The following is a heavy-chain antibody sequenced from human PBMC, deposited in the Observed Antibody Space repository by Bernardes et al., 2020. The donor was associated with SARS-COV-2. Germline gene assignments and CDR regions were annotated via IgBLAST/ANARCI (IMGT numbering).Heavy chain of an antibody. CDR1: GFSFSSYS. CDR2: ISESGDST. CDR3: ARRYKSGWQPLDY. D-gene: IGHD6-19*01. V-gene: IGHV3-23*01. Sequence: GGSLRLSCAASGFSFSSYSIHWVRQAPGKGLEWVSAISESGDSTWYADHVEGRFTISRDNSKNTVYLQMDSLRDEDTAVYFCARRYKSGWQPLDYWGQGTLVTVSS. J-gene: IGHJ4*02.